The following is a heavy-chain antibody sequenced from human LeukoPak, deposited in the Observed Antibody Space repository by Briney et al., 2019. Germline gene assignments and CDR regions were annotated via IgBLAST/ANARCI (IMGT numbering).Heavy chain of an antibody. CDR1: GGSISSYY. D-gene: IGHD1-26*01. CDR2: IYYSGST. V-gene: IGHV4-59*08. Sequence: PPETLSLTCTVSGGSISSYYWSWIRQPPGKGLEWIGYIYYSGSTNYNPSLKSRVTISVDTSKNQFSLKLSSVTAADTAVYYCARWDGELRKRFDPWGQGTLVTVSS. J-gene: IGHJ5*02. CDR3: ARWDGELRKRFDP.